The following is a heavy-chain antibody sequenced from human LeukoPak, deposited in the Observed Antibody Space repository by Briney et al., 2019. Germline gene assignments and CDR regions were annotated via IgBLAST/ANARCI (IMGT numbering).Heavy chain of an antibody. J-gene: IGHJ6*02. CDR3: ARRLRWYQTGGRYYGMDV. CDR2: INPSGGST. Sequence: ASVKVSCKTSGYIFAHNGISWVRQAPGQGLEWMGIINPSGGSTSYAQKFQGRVTMTRDTSTSTVYMELSSLRSEDTAVYYCARRLRWYQTGGRYYGMDVWGQGTTVTVSS. V-gene: IGHV1-46*01. CDR1: GYIFAHNG. D-gene: IGHD4-23*01.